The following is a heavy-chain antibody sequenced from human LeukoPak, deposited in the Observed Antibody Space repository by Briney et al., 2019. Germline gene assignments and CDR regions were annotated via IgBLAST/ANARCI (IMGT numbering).Heavy chain of an antibody. Sequence: ASVKVSCKASGYTFTSYYMHWVRQAPGQGLEWMGIINPSGGSTSYAQKLQGRVTMTTDTSTSTAYMELRSLRSDDTAVYYCARERRGYFDYWGQGTLVTVSS. CDR2: INPSGGST. V-gene: IGHV1-46*01. J-gene: IGHJ4*02. CDR3: ARERRGYFDY. CDR1: GYTFTSYY.